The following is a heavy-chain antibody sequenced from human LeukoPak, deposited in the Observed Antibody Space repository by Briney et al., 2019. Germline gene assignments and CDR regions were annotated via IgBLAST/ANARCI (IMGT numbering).Heavy chain of an antibody. CDR1: GFTFSSYS. Sequence: GGSLRLSCAASGFTFSSYSMNWVRQAPGKGLEWVSSISSSSSYIYYADSVKGRFTISRDNAKNSLYLQMNSLRAEDTAVYYCARDEGGRGWYRSYWYFDLWGRGTLVTVSS. D-gene: IGHD6-19*01. J-gene: IGHJ2*01. CDR3: ARDEGGRGWYRSYWYFDL. CDR2: ISSSSSYI. V-gene: IGHV3-21*01.